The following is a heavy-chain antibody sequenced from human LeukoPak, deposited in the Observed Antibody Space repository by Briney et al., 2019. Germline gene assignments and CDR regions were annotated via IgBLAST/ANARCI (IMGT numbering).Heavy chain of an antibody. CDR1: GCTFSSDA. Sequence: GGSLRLSCAASGCTFSSDAMSWVRQAPGKGLGWVSAISGSGGSTYYADSVKGRFTISRDTAKTTLYLQMNSLRAEDTAVYYCARSSTSCFDYWGQGTLVTVSS. D-gene: IGHD2-2*01. J-gene: IGHJ4*02. CDR3: ARSSTSCFDY. CDR2: ISGSGGST. V-gene: IGHV3-23*01.